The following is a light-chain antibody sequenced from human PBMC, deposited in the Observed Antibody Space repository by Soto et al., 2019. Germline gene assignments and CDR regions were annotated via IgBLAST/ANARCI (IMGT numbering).Light chain of an antibody. V-gene: IGLV1-51*01. CDR2: DND. J-gene: IGLJ3*02. CDR3: ETWDSSLSAGV. CDR1: MSNIGNNA. Sequence: QAVLTQPPSVSAAPGQKVTVSCSGSMSNIGNNAVAWYQHLPGTAPKLLIYDNDKRPSGISDRFSASKSGTSATLAIAGLQTGDGADYYCETWDSSLSAGVFGGGTKVTVL.